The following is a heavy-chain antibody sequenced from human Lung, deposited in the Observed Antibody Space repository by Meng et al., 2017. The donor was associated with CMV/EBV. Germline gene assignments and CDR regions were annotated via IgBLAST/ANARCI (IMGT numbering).Heavy chain of an antibody. D-gene: IGHD5-18*01. J-gene: IGHJ6*02. CDR3: ARGKGSYYYYYGMDV. V-gene: IGHV1-8*01. CDR1: GYTFTSYD. Sequence: ASVKVSCKASGYTFTSYDINWVRQATGQGLEWMGWMNPNSGNTGYAQKFQGRVTMTRNTSISTAYMELSSLRSEDTAVYYCARGKGSYYYYYGMDVWGQGTTVIVSS. CDR2: MNPNSGNT.